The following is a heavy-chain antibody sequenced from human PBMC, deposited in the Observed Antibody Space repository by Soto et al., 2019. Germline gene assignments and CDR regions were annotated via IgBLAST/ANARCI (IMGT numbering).Heavy chain of an antibody. CDR3: ASSYGSGYRAFDY. CDR1: GDTFNFYS. V-gene: IGHV1-69*02. D-gene: IGHD3-10*01. CDR2: VNPIVRMS. J-gene: IGHJ4*02. Sequence: QVQLVQSGAEVKRPGSSVKVSCKASGDTFNFYSINWVRQAPGLGLEWMGRVNPIVRMSNYAQKFQGRVTMTGDRSTSNAYGEISSLRSEYTAICHCASSYGSGYRAFDYWGQGALVTVSS.